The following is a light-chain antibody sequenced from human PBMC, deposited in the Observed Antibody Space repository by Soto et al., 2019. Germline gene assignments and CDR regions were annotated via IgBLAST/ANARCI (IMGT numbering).Light chain of an antibody. CDR1: SSNIGSNT. V-gene: IGLV1-44*01. Sequence: QLVLTQPPSASGTPGQRVTISCSGSSSNIGSNTVHWYQQLPGTAPKLLVYSYNQRPSGVPDRFSASKSVTSASLAISGLQSEDEADYYCAAWDDSLDGVVFGGGTKLTVL. J-gene: IGLJ2*01. CDR2: SYN. CDR3: AAWDDSLDGVV.